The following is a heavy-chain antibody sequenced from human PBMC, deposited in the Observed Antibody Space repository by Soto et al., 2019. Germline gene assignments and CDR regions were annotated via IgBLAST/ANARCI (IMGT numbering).Heavy chain of an antibody. CDR1: GFTFSSYA. CDR2: ISGSGGST. CDR3: AKDQPYKTHTYGYGIDY. Sequence: EVQLLESGGGLVQPGGSLRLSCAASGFTFSSYAMSWVRQAPGKGLEWVSAISGSGGSTYYADSVKGRFTISRDNSKNTLYMQMNSLRPGDTAVYYCAKDQPYKTHTYGYGIDYWGQGPLVTVSS. V-gene: IGHV3-23*01. J-gene: IGHJ4*02. D-gene: IGHD5-18*01.